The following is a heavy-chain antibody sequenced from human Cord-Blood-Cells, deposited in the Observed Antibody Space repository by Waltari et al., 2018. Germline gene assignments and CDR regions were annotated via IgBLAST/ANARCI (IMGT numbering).Heavy chain of an antibody. Sequence: QVQLQESGPGLVKPSETLSLTCTVSGGSVSSGSYYWSWIRQPPGTGLGWIGYIYYSGGTNYNPPLKSRVTISVDTSKNQFSLKLSSVTAADTAVYYCARGRGGVRGVLPNHNWFDPWGQGTLVTVSS. CDR2: IYYSGGT. J-gene: IGHJ5*02. CDR1: GGSVSSGSYY. CDR3: ARGRGGVRGVLPNHNWFDP. D-gene: IGHD3-10*01. V-gene: IGHV4-61*01.